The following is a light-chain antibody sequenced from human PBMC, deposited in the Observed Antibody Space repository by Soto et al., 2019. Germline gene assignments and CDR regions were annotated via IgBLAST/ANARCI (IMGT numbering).Light chain of an antibody. J-gene: IGKJ1*01. Sequence: DIQMTQSPSSLSASVGDRVTITCRASQSISSYVNWYQQKPGKAPKLLIYAASSLQSGVPSRFSGSGSGTDFTLIISILQPEDSATYYCQQSYSPRWTFGQGTKVQIK. V-gene: IGKV1-39*01. CDR3: QQSYSPRWT. CDR2: AAS. CDR1: QSISSY.